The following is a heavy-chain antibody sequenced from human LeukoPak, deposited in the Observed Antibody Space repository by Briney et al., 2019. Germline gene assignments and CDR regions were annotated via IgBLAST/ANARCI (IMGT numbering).Heavy chain of an antibody. J-gene: IGHJ4*02. CDR3: SRDSALAAFNY. CDR1: GLTSIRNS. D-gene: IGHD6-19*01. Sequence: GGSLRLSCAISGLTSIRNSMNWVRQAPGKGLEWVSTISCRGDNIYYADSFKGRFTTSRDNAKSSLYLQMTSLRADDTAVYYCSRDSALAAFNYWGQGTLVTVSS. CDR2: ISCRGDNI. V-gene: IGHV3-21*04.